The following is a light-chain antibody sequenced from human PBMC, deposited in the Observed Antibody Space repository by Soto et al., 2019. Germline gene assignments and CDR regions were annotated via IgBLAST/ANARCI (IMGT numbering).Light chain of an antibody. V-gene: IGKV3-11*01. CDR1: QSFTSN. CDR3: QQRRNWPRT. J-gene: IGKJ1*01. CDR2: DAS. Sequence: EIVLTQSPGTLSLSPGDRAILSCRASQSFTSNLAWYQQKPGQAPRLLIYDASNRATGIPARFRGSGSGTDFTLTISSLEPEDFAVYYCQQRRNWPRTFGQGTKV.